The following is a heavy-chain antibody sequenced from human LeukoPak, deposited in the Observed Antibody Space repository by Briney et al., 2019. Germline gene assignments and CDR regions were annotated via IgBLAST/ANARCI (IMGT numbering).Heavy chain of an antibody. D-gene: IGHD3-16*01. CDR2: IYHTGNS. CDR3: AMYDSTSGYFQH. Sequence: PSETLSLTCGVSGYSISSSNWWGWIRQPPGKGLEWIGYIYHTGNSHYNPSLKSRVTMSVDTSKNQFSLKLSSVTTVDTAVYHCAMYDSTSGYFQHWGQGTLVTVSS. V-gene: IGHV4-28*01. J-gene: IGHJ1*01. CDR1: GYSISSSNW.